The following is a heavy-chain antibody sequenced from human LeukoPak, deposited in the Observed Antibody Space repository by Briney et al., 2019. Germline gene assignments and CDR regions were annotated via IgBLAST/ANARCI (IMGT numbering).Heavy chain of an antibody. CDR2: ISVSGGST. CDR1: GFTFGTYA. D-gene: IGHD4-23*01. J-gene: IGHJ4*02. CDR3: AKHRSTDYGGNSFDY. V-gene: IGHV3-23*01. Sequence: TGGSLRLSCAASGFTFGTYAMSWVRQAPGKGLEWVSGISVSGGSTSYADSVKGRFTISRDNSKSTLYLQMNSLRAEDTAIYYCAKHRSTDYGGNSFDYWGQGTLVTVSS.